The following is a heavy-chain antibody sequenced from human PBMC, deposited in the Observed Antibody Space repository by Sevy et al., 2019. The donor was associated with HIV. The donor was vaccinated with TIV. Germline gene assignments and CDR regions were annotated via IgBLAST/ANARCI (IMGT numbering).Heavy chain of an antibody. D-gene: IGHD3-22*01. CDR1: GDSVSSNSAS. V-gene: IGHV6-1*01. CDR2: TYYRSKWYN. CDR3: ARGSHSSSSLGFDY. Sequence: KQSQTLSLTCAISGDSVSSNSASWNWIRQSPSRGLEWLGRTYYRSKWYNDYAVSVQSQITINPDTSKNQFYLQLNSVTPEDTAVYYCARGSHSSSSLGFDYWGQGTLVTVSS. J-gene: IGHJ4*02.